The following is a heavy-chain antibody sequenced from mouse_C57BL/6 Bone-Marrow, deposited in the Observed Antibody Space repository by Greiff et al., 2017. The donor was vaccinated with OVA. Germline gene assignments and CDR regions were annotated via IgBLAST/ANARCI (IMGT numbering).Heavy chain of an antibody. Sequence: QVQLQQPGAELVKPGASVKLSCKASGYTFTSYWMHWVKQRPGQGLEWIGMIHPNSGSTNYTAKFQGKATMTVDTSSTTAYMHLSSLTSEDAAVYYCARGGTGYWGQGTTLTVSS. CDR2: IHPNSGST. CDR3: ARGGTGY. V-gene: IGHV1-64*01. D-gene: IGHD4-1*01. CDR1: GYTFTSYW. J-gene: IGHJ2*01.